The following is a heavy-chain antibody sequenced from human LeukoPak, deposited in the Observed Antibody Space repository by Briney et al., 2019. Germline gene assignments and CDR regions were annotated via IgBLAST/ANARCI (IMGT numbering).Heavy chain of an antibody. CDR3: ARPPEIVGAPGAFDI. D-gene: IGHD1-26*01. J-gene: IGHJ3*02. Sequence: PSETLSLTCAVYGGSFSGYYWSWIRQPPGKGLEWIGAINHSGSTNYNPSLKSRVTISVDTSKNQFSLKLSSVTAADTAVYYCARPPEIVGAPGAFDIWGQGTMVTVSS. CDR2: INHSGST. CDR1: GGSFSGYY. V-gene: IGHV4-34*01.